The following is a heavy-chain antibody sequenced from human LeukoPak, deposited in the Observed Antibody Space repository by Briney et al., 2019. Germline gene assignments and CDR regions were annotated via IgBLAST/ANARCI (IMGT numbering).Heavy chain of an antibody. CDR3: ARVAARPEDYYYYYMDV. CDR1: GFTFDDYG. D-gene: IGHD6-6*01. CDR2: INWNGGST. Sequence: GGSLRLSCAASGFTFDDYGMSWVRQAPGKGLEWVSVINWNGGSTGYADSVKGRFTISRDNAKNSLYLQMNSLRAEDTALYYCARVAARPEDYYYYYMDVWGKGTTVTVSS. J-gene: IGHJ6*03. V-gene: IGHV3-20*04.